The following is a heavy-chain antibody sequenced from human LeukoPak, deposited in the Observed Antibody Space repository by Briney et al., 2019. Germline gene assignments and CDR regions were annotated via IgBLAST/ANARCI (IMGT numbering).Heavy chain of an antibody. Sequence: PSETLSLTCTVYGGSFSGYYWSWIRQPPGKGLEWIGEINHSGSTNYNPSLKSRVTISVDTSKNQFSLKLSSVTAADTAVYYCARGSKDYYDSSGYYFWFDPWGQGTLVTVSS. V-gene: IGHV4-34*01. CDR1: GGSFSGYY. D-gene: IGHD3-22*01. CDR3: ARGSKDYYDSSGYYFWFDP. J-gene: IGHJ5*02. CDR2: INHSGST.